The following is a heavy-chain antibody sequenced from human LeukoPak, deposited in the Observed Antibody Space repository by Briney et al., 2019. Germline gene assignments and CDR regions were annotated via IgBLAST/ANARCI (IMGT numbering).Heavy chain of an antibody. J-gene: IGHJ4*02. CDR3: ARGGEETFDY. D-gene: IGHD3-10*01. Sequence: PSETLSLTCAVYGGSFSGYYWSWIRQPPGKGLEWIGEINHSGSTNYNPSLKSRVTISVDTSKNQFSLKLSSVTAADTAVYYCARGGEETFDYWGQGTLVTVSS. V-gene: IGHV4-34*01. CDR2: INHSGST. CDR1: GGSFSGYY.